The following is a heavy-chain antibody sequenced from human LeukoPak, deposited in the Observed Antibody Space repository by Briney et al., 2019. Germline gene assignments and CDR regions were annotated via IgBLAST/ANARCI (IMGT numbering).Heavy chain of an antibody. Sequence: GGSLRLSCAASGFTFSSNWMYWVRQAPGKGLVWVSRINSDGSTASYVDSVKGRFTISRGNAKSTLYLQMNSLRAEDTAVYYCARGGPIDYWGQGTLVTVSS. CDR2: INSDGSTA. J-gene: IGHJ4*02. CDR3: ARGGPIDY. V-gene: IGHV3-74*01. CDR1: GFTFSSNW.